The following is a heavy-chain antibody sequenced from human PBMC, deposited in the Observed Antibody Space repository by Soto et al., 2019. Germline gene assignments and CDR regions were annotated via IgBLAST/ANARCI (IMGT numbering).Heavy chain of an antibody. CDR3: ATWGRDDSSGYYDSVGAGGYFDY. CDR1: GFTFSSYA. J-gene: IGHJ4*02. Sequence: EVQLLESGGGLVQPGGSLRLSCAASGFTFSSYAMSWVRQAPGKGLEWVSAISGSGGSTYYADSVKGRFTISRDNSKDTVYLQMNRLGAEDTAVYYWATWGRDDSSGYYDSVGAGGYFDYWGQGTLVTVSS. D-gene: IGHD3-22*01. CDR2: ISGSGGST. V-gene: IGHV3-23*01.